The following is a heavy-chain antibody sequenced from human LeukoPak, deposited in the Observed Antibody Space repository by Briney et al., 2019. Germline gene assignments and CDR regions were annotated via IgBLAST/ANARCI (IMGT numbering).Heavy chain of an antibody. CDR3: AKDRGYCSGGSCYFHFDY. CDR2: IYSGGST. CDR1: GFTVSSNY. V-gene: IGHV3-53*05. J-gene: IGHJ4*02. D-gene: IGHD2-15*01. Sequence: GGSLRLSCAASGFTVSSNYMSWVRQAPGKGLEWVSVIYSGGSTYYADSVKGRFTISRDNSKNTLYLQMNSLRAEDTAVYYCAKDRGYCSGGSCYFHFDYWGQGTLVTVSS.